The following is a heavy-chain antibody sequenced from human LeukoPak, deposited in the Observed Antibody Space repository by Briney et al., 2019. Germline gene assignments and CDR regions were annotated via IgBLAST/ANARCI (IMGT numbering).Heavy chain of an antibody. D-gene: IGHD6-19*01. Sequence: PSQTLSLTCTVSGGSIRSGGYYWGWLRQHPGEGLEWLGYVYYSGSTYYNPSLKSRISMSVDTSNNQFSLNLTSVTAADTAVYYCARAPPIIAVAGSAFDVWGQGTMVTVSS. CDR1: GGSIRSGGYY. CDR3: ARAPPIIAVAGSAFDV. V-gene: IGHV4-31*03. CDR2: VYYSGST. J-gene: IGHJ3*01.